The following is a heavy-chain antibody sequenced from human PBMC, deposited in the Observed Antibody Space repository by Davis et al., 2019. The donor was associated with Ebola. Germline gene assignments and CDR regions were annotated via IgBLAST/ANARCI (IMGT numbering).Heavy chain of an antibody. CDR1: GYTFTGYY. V-gene: IGHV1-2*06. D-gene: IGHD4-17*01. Sequence: ASVKVSCKASGYTFTGYYMHWVRQAPGQGLEWMGRINPNSGGTNYAQKFQGRVTMTRDTSISTAYMELSRLRSDDTAVYYCARATVTPSYYYYGMDVWGKGTTVTVSS. CDR3: ARATVTPSYYYYGMDV. CDR2: INPNSGGT. J-gene: IGHJ6*04.